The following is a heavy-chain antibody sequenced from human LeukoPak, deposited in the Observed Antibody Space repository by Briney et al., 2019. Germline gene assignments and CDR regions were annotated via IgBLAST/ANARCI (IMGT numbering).Heavy chain of an antibody. CDR3: AKFAKGVVIGEYFQH. D-gene: IGHD3-22*01. J-gene: IGHJ1*01. CDR1: GYTFTSYG. V-gene: IGHV1-18*01. Sequence: ASVKVSCKASGYTFTSYGISWVRQAPGQGLEWMGWISAYNGNTNYAQKLQGRVTMTTDTSTSTAYMELRSLRSDDTAVYYCAKFAKGVVIGEYFQHWGQGTLVTVSS. CDR2: ISAYNGNT.